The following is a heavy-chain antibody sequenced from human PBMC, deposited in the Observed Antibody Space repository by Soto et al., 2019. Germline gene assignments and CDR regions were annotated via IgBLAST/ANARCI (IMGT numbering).Heavy chain of an antibody. CDR2: IYYSGST. Sequence: SETLSLTCTVSGGSISSGDFYWSWIRQPPGKGLELIGNIYYSGSTYYNPSLRSRAIMSVDTSQNQFSLKLSSLTAADTAVYFCARADDFSYRFDYWGQGALVTVSS. CDR1: GGSISSGDFY. J-gene: IGHJ4*02. D-gene: IGHD4-4*01. CDR3: ARADDFSYRFDY. V-gene: IGHV4-30-4*01.